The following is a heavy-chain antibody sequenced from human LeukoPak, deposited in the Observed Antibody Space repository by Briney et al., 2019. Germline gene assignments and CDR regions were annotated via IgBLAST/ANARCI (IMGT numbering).Heavy chain of an antibody. J-gene: IGHJ3*02. Sequence: ASVKVSCKASGYTFTGYYMHWVRQAPGQRLEWMGWINPNSGGTNYAQKFQGRVTMTRDTSISTAYMELSRLRSDDTAVYYCARSRSLGDAFDIWGQGTMVTVSS. CDR3: ARSRSLGDAFDI. CDR2: INPNSGGT. V-gene: IGHV1-2*02. CDR1: GYTFTGYY.